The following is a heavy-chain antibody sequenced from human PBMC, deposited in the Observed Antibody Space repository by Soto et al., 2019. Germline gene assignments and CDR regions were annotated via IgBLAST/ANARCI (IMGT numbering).Heavy chain of an antibody. CDR2: ISGSGGST. Sequence: SLRLSCAASGFTFSSYAMSWVRQAPGKGLEWVSAISGSGGSTYYADSVKGRFTTSRDNSKNTLYLQMNSLRAEDTAVYYCASCLWFGELLSGGTFDYWGKGTLVTVSS. D-gene: IGHD3-10*01. J-gene: IGHJ4*02. V-gene: IGHV3-23*01. CDR1: GFTFSSYA. CDR3: ASCLWFGELLSGGTFDY.